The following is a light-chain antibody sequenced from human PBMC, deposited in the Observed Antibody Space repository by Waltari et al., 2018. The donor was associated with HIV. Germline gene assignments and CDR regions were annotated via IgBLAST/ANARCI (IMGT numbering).Light chain of an antibody. CDR3: SSYAGNDHYV. V-gene: IGLV2-8*01. CDR2: EVT. CDR1: SSAVGGYNY. J-gene: IGLJ1*01. Sequence: QSALTQPPSASGSPGQSVTISCTGTSSAVGGYNYVSWYKQHPGKAPKLIIYEVTKRPSGVPDRFFGSTSGNTASLTVSGLQAEDEADYYCSSYAGNDHYVFGTGTKVTVL.